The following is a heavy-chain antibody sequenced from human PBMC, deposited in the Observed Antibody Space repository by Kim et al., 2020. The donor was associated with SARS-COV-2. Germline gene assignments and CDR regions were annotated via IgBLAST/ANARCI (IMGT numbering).Heavy chain of an antibody. CDR3: ARDGLCSTGTTILSPLMEI. Sequence: GGSLRLSCAASGFTSSSYWMSWVRQAPGKGLEWVATIKPGGGDTYYADSVKGRFTISRDNTKNSLYLEMNTLRAEDTAVYYCARDGLCSTGTTILSPLMEIWGQGTTVTVSS. D-gene: IGHD1-1*01. CDR2: IKPGGGDT. J-gene: IGHJ6*02. CDR1: GFTSSSYW. V-gene: IGHV3-7*01.